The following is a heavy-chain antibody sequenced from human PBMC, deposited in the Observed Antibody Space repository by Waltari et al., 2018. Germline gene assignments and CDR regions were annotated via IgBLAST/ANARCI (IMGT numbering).Heavy chain of an antibody. CDR1: GYTLTELS. J-gene: IGHJ4*02. Sequence: QVQLVQSGAEVKKPGASVKVSCKVSGYTLTELSMHGVRQAPGKGLEWMGGFDPEDGETIYAQKFQGRVTMTEDTTTDTAYMELSSLRSEDTAVYYCATRAPTSGSLDYWGQGTLVTVSS. CDR3: ATRAPTSGSLDY. CDR2: FDPEDGET. V-gene: IGHV1-24*01. D-gene: IGHD1-26*01.